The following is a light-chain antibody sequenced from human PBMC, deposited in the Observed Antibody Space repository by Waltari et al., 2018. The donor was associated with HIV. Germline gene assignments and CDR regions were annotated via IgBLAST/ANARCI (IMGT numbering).Light chain of an antibody. V-gene: IGKV1-39*01. Sequence: DIQMTQSPSSLSASIGDRVTIPCRASQSISTYLSWYQQKPGKAPKLLIFAASSLQSGVPSRFSGSGSGTNFTLTISSLQPEDFATYSCQQSYSSLYTFGQGTKLEIK. CDR1: QSISTY. CDR3: QQSYSSLYT. J-gene: IGKJ2*01. CDR2: AAS.